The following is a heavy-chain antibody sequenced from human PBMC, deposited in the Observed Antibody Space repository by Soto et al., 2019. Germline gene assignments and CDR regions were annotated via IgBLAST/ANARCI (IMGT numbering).Heavy chain of an antibody. D-gene: IGHD6-6*01. Sequence: ASVKVSCKASGYTFTGYYMHWVRQAPGQGLEWMGWINPNSGGTNYAQKFQGWVTMTRDTSISTAYMELSRLRSDDTAVYYCARAPYSISSFFFDYWGQGTPVTVSS. CDR2: INPNSGGT. CDR3: ARAPYSISSFFFDY. J-gene: IGHJ4*02. V-gene: IGHV1-2*04. CDR1: GYTFTGYY.